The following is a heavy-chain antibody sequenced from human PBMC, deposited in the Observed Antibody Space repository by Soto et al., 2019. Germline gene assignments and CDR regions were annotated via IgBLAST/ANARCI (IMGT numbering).Heavy chain of an antibody. CDR1: GFRHEDDN. V-gene: IGHV3-43*01. CDR2: ITWNGGNK. CDR3: ATDTPSLGSALDV. D-gene: IGHD2-15*01. Sequence: EVSMRLSCSASGFRHEDDNMHWVRQAPGKGLEWVSLITWNGGNKFYEDCVKGGFTISRDGTAQSVSLQMTRLKRASTRVYYCATDTPSLGSALDVWGQETTVT. J-gene: IGHJ6*02.